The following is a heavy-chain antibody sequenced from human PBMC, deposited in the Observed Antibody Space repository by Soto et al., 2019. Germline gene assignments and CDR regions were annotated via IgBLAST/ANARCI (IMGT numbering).Heavy chain of an antibody. CDR2: INHSGST. D-gene: IGHD5-12*01. CDR1: GGSFSGCY. Sequence: PSETLSLTCAVYGGSFSGCYWTWIRQPPGTGLEWIGEINHSGSTNYNPSLKSRVTISVDTSKNQFSLKLTSVTAADTAVYYCARTPTVGYSGYDSDYWGQGTLVTVS. V-gene: IGHV4-34*01. CDR3: ARTPTVGYSGYDSDY. J-gene: IGHJ4*02.